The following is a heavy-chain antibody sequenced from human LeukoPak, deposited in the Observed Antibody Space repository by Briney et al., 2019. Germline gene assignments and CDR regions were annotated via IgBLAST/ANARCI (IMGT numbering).Heavy chain of an antibody. J-gene: IGHJ6*02. Sequence: ASVKVSCKASGYNFISYYMHWVRQAPGQGLEWMGIINPSGGSTSYAQKFQNRVTMTRDTSTSTVYMELSSLKSEDTAVYYCAREDVVLVDAVRYYYYGMDVWGQGTTVTVSS. CDR1: GYNFISYY. CDR2: INPSGGST. D-gene: IGHD2-8*01. V-gene: IGHV1-46*01. CDR3: AREDVVLVDAVRYYYYGMDV.